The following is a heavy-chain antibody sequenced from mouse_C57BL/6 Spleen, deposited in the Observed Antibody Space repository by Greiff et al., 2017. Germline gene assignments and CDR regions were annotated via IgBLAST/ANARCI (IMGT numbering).Heavy chain of an antibody. CDR1: GYTFTSYW. CDR3: ARTITTVVHYYAMDY. CDR2: INPSNGGT. V-gene: IGHV1-53*01. D-gene: IGHD1-1*01. J-gene: IGHJ4*01. Sequence: QVQLKQPGTELVKPGASVKLSCKASGYTFTSYWMHWVKQRPGQGLEWIGNINPSNGGTNYNEKFKSKATLTVDKSSSTAYMQLSSLTSEDSAVYYCARTITTVVHYYAMDYWGQGTSVTVSS.